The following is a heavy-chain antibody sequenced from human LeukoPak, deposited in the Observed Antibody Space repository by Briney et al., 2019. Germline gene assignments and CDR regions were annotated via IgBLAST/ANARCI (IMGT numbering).Heavy chain of an antibody. V-gene: IGHV3-21*01. D-gene: IGHD6-6*01. CDR1: GFSFSSYS. J-gene: IGHJ1*01. CDR3: ARGGSTSSSSHFHH. Sequence: GGSLRLSCAASGFSFSSYSMNWVRQAPGKGLEWVSSISGSSSFIYCADSVKGRFTISRDNAKNSLYLQMNSLRGEDTAVYYCARGGSTSSSSHFHHWGQGTLVTVSS. CDR2: ISGSSSFI.